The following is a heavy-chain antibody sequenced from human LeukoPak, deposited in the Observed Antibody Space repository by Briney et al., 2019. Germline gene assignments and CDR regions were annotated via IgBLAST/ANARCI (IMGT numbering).Heavy chain of an antibody. CDR2: VGGGDDI. CDR3: TRDATPGNSIWDHSHS. D-gene: IGHD1-7*01. Sequence: PGGSLRLSRVASGFTFNIYGMSWVRQAPGKGLEWVSSVGGGDDIHYADSVKGRFTGYRDNAKNTVYLQMNSLRVEDTAMYFCTRDATPGNSIWDHSHSWGQGTLVTVSS. V-gene: IGHV3-23*01. J-gene: IGHJ4*02. CDR1: GFTFNIYG.